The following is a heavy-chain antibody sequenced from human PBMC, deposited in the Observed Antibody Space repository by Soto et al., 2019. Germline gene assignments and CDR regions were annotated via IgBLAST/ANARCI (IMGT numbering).Heavy chain of an antibody. J-gene: IGHJ6*02. D-gene: IGHD6-6*01. Sequence: EVQLVESGGGLVKPGGSLRLSCAASGFTFSSYSMNWVRQAPGKGLEWVSSISSSSSYIYYADSVKGRFTISRDNAKNLLYLQMNSLRAEDTAVYYCAAEYSSSGYYYYGMDVWGQGTTVTVS. CDR3: AAEYSSSGYYYYGMDV. CDR1: GFTFSSYS. CDR2: ISSSSSYI. V-gene: IGHV3-21*01.